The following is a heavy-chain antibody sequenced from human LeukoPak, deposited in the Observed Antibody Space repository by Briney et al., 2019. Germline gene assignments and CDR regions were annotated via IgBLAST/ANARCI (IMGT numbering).Heavy chain of an antibody. Sequence: PSETLSLTCTVSGDSISSSSYYWGWLLQPPGKGLQWIGNIFYSGITYYNPSLKSRVTISVDTSKNQFSLRLSSVTAADTAVYYCARRGNWNSLLFDFWGQGTLVTVSS. D-gene: IGHD1-7*01. CDR1: GDSISSSSYY. CDR2: IFYSGIT. J-gene: IGHJ4*02. V-gene: IGHV4-39*01. CDR3: ARRGNWNSLLFDF.